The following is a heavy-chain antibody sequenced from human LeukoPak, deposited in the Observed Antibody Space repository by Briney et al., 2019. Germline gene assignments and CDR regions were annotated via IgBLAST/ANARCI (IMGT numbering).Heavy chain of an antibody. D-gene: IGHD4-17*01. J-gene: IGHJ4*02. V-gene: IGHV4-34*01. Sequence: PSETLSLTCAVYGGSFSGYYWSWIRQPPGKGLEWIGEINHSGSTNYNPSLKSRVTISVDTSKNQFSLKLSSVTAADTAVYYCAREGTVTTLDYWGQGTLVTVSS. CDR1: GGSFSGYY. CDR2: INHSGST. CDR3: AREGTVTTLDY.